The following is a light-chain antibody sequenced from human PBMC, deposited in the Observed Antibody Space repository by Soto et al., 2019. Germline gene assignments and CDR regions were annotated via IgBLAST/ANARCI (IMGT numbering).Light chain of an antibody. J-gene: IGKJ4*01. V-gene: IGKV3-20*01. CDR1: QSVNSNY. Sequence: EIVLTQAPDTLSLSPGDRATLSCWASQSVNSNYLAWYQQKPGQAPRLLIYGASNRVTGIPDRFSGSGSGTDFSLTISRLEPEDFAVYYCQQYTVAGSPLVTFGGGTKVEI. CDR2: GAS. CDR3: QQYTVAGSPLVT.